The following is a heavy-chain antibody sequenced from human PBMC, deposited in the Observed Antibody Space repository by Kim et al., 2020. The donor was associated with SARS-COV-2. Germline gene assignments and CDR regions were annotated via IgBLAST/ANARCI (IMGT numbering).Heavy chain of an antibody. Sequence: YYNPSLKSRVTISVDTSKNQFSLKLSSVTAADTAVYYCARVRNWNDRGYFDYWGQGTLVTVSS. D-gene: IGHD1-1*01. V-gene: IGHV4-31*02. CDR3: ARVRNWNDRGYFDY. J-gene: IGHJ4*02.